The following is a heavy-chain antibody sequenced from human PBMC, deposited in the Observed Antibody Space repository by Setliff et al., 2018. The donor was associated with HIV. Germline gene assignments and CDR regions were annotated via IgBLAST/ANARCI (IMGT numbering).Heavy chain of an antibody. CDR1: GGSVSMSSYY. J-gene: IGHJ4*02. Sequence: SETLSLTCTVSGGSVSMSSYYWGWIRQPTGKGLEWIGTIYYDGRTQYNPSFKSRVTISVDTSRNQFSVRLISVTAADAAVYYCVRMESTRPPRGLDYWGQGARVTVS. CDR3: VRMESTRPPRGLDY. D-gene: IGHD6-6*01. V-gene: IGHV4-39*01. CDR2: IYYDGRT.